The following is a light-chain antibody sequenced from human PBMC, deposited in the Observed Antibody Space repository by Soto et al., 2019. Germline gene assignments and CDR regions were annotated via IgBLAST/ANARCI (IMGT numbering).Light chain of an antibody. J-gene: IGKJ1*01. Sequence: GERATLSCRASQTVNSNLAWYQKKPGQAPRLLIYKASTLKSGVPSRFSGSGSGTEFTLTISSLQPDDFATYYCQQYNSYWTFGQGTKVDIK. CDR3: QQYNSYWT. V-gene: IGKV1-5*03. CDR2: KAS. CDR1: QTVNSN.